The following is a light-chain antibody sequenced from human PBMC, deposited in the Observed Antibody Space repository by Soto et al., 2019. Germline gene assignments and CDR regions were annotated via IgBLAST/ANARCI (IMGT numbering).Light chain of an antibody. CDR3: QQYDNLPTMWT. CDR2: GAT. V-gene: IGKV1-33*01. J-gene: IGKJ1*01. CDR1: QTITTY. Sequence: IQITHSPSSLSASVGDRVTITCRASQTITTYLNWYQQRPGKAPKLLIFGATALQGGVPSRFSGGGSWKHFTPTISNLQPEDIATYYGQQYDNLPTMWTFGQVTKVDIK.